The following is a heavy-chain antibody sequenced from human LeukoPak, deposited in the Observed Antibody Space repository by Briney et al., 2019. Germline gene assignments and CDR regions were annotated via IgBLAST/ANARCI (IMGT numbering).Heavy chain of an antibody. CDR3: ARPRYCSSTTCTGPLDI. CDR2: INHYGST. Sequence: SETLSLTCAVYGGSFSGSYWTWIRQPPGKGLEWIGEINHYGSTNYNPSLKSRVTISVDTSKNQFSLKVRSVTAADTAVYFRARPRYCSSTTCTGPLDIWGQGTVVTVSS. CDR1: GGSFSGSY. D-gene: IGHD2-2*01. J-gene: IGHJ3*02. V-gene: IGHV4-34*01.